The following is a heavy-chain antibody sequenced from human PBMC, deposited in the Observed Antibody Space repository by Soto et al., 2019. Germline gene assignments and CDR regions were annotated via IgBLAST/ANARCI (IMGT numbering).Heavy chain of an antibody. D-gene: IGHD2-15*01. J-gene: IGHJ3*02. CDR3: ARENCSGGSCHPGTDAFDI. CDR1: GGTFSSYA. CDR2: IIPIFGTA. Sequence: SVKVSCKASGGTFSSYAISWVQQAPGQGLEWMGGIIPIFGTANYAQKFQGRVTITADESTSTAYMELSSLRSEDTAVYYCARENCSGGSCHPGTDAFDIWGQGTMVTVSS. V-gene: IGHV1-69*13.